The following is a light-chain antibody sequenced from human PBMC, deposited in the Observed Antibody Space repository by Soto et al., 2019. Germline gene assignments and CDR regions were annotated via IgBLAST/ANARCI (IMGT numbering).Light chain of an antibody. J-gene: IGLJ2*01. CDR1: NSDVGNNKY. CDR2: DVT. CDR3: SSYAGKLS. V-gene: IGLV2-8*01. Sequence: QSALTQPPSASGSLGQSITISCTGTNSDVGNNKYVSWYQQHPGKAPKLIIYDVTQRPSGVPDRFSGSKSGNTASLTVSGLQAEDEADYYSSSYAGKLSFGGRTKLTVL.